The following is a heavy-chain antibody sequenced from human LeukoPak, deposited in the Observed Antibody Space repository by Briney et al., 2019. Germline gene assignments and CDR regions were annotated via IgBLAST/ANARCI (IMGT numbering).Heavy chain of an antibody. D-gene: IGHD3-10*01. CDR3: AKDLRLWFGELYNLAFDY. Sequence: GGSLRLSCAASGFTFSSYAMSWVRQAPGKGLEWVSAISGSGGSTYYADSVKGRFTISRDNSKNTLYLQMNSLRAEDTAVYYCAKDLRLWFGELYNLAFDYWGQGTLVTVSS. V-gene: IGHV3-23*01. CDR2: ISGSGGST. J-gene: IGHJ4*02. CDR1: GFTFSSYA.